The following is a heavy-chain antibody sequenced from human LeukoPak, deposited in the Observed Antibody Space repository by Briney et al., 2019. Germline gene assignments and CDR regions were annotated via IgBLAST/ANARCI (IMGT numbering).Heavy chain of an antibody. CDR2: INHSGST. CDR3: ARGHYGFWSGYYGPFDY. CDR1: GGSFSGYY. J-gene: IGHJ4*02. D-gene: IGHD3-3*01. V-gene: IGHV4-34*01. Sequence: SETLSLTCAVYGGSFSGYYWSWIRQPPGKGLEWIGEINHSGSTNYNPSLKSRVTISVDTSKNQFSLKLSSVTAADTAVYYCARGHYGFWSGYYGPFDYWGQGTLVTVSS.